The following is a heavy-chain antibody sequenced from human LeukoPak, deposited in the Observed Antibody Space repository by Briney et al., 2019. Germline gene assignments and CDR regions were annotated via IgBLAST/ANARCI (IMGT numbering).Heavy chain of an antibody. V-gene: IGHV4-31*03. J-gene: IGHJ4*02. D-gene: IGHD3-22*01. CDR2: IYHTGNT. CDR3: ARALSGYGASDY. CDR1: GGSISSGAYY. Sequence: PSETLSLTCTVSGGSISSGAYYWSWIPQFPGRGLEWIAYIYHTGNTYYNPSLKSRLTISLDTTNNQFSLKLSSVTAADTAVYHCARALSGYGASDYWGQGTLVTVSS.